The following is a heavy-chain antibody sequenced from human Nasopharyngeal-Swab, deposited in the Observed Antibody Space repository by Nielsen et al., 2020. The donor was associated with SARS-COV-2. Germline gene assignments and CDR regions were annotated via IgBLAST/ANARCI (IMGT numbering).Heavy chain of an antibody. Sequence: SQTHSLTRAISGDSVSSNSATWNWIRQSPSRGLEWLGRTYYRSTWYNDYAVSVKSRITINSDTSKNQFSLQLNSVTPEDTAVYYCASDRRSGTSSLRFDCWGQGILVTVSS. CDR1: GDSVSSNSAT. V-gene: IGHV6-1*01. J-gene: IGHJ4*02. CDR2: TYYRSTWYN. CDR3: ASDRRSGTSSLRFDC. D-gene: IGHD6-6*01.